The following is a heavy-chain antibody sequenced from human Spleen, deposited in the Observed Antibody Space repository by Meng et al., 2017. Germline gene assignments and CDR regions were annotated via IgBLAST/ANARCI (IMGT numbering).Heavy chain of an antibody. Sequence: QITLKESGPTLVKPTQTLPLTCTFSGFSLSTSGVGVGWIRQPPGKALEWLALIYWNDDKRYRPSLERRLTITKDTSKNQVLLKMANMDPVDTATYYCARTYGTTDYWGQGALVTVSS. V-gene: IGHV2-5*01. CDR1: GFSLSTSGVG. CDR2: IYWNDDK. CDR3: ARTYGTTDY. D-gene: IGHD2-2*01. J-gene: IGHJ4*02.